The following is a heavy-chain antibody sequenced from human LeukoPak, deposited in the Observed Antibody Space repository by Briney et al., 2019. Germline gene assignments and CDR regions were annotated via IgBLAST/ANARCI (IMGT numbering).Heavy chain of an antibody. CDR2: INHSGST. V-gene: IGHV4-39*07. CDR1: GGSISSGGYY. J-gene: IGHJ6*02. Sequence: PSETLSLTCTVSGGSISSGGYYWSWIRQPPGKGLEWIGEINHSGSTNYNPSLKSRVTISVDTSKNQFSLKLSSVTAADTAVYYCARGAPYDILTGYYIYYYYYGMDVWGQGTTVTVSS. D-gene: IGHD3-9*01. CDR3: ARGAPYDILTGYYIYYYYYGMDV.